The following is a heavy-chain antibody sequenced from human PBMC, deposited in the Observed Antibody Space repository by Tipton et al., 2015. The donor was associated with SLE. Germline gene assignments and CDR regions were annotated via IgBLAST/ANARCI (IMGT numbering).Heavy chain of an antibody. CDR3: TRGSSYCGGDCYTD. J-gene: IGHJ4*02. D-gene: IGHD2-21*01. V-gene: IGHV3-49*04. Sequence: RSLRLSCTASGFTFGDYAMSWVRQAPGKGLEWVGFIRSKAYGGTTEYAASVKGRFTISRDDSKSIAYLQMNSLKTEDTAVYYCTRGSSYCGGDCYTDWVQGTLVTVSS. CDR1: GFTFGDYA. CDR2: IRSKAYGGTT.